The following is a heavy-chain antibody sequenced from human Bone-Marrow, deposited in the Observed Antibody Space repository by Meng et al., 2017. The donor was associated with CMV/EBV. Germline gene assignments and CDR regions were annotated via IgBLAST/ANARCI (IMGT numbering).Heavy chain of an antibody. J-gene: IGHJ6*02. V-gene: IGHV3-9*01. Sequence: GGSLRLSCAASGFTFDDYGMHWVRRAPGKGLEWVSGISWNSGSVGYADSVKGRFTISRDNAKNSLNLQMNSLRAEDTAVYYCARDRTGDCSSTSCYNYYYYGMDVWGQGNTVNVSS. CDR1: GFTFDDYG. CDR2: ISWNSGSV. CDR3: ARDRTGDCSSTSCYNYYYYGMDV. D-gene: IGHD2-2*02.